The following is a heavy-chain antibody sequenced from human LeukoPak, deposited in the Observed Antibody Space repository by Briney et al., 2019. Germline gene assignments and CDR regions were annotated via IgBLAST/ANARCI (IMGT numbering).Heavy chain of an antibody. CDR3: ARIDYGPNYFDY. CDR2: IYYSGGT. J-gene: IGHJ4*02. CDR1: GGSISSYY. D-gene: IGHD4-17*01. Sequence: SETLSLTCTVSGGSISSYYWSWIRQPPGKGLEWIGYIYYSGGTNFNPSLKRRVTISVDTSKNQFSLKLSSVTAADTAVYYCARIDYGPNYFDYWGQGTLVTVSS. V-gene: IGHV4-59*01.